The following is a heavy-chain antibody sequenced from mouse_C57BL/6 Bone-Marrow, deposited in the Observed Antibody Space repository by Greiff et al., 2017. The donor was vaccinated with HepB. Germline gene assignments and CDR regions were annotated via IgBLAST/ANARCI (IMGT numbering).Heavy chain of an antibody. Sequence: EVKVVESGGGLVQPGGSLSLSCAASGFTFTDYYMSWVRQPPGKALEWLGFIRNKANGYTTEYSASVKGRFTISRDNSQSILYLQMNALRAEDSATYYCARSYYDYDAYWGQGTLVTVSA. CDR3: ARSYYDYDAY. D-gene: IGHD2-4*01. CDR1: GFTFTDYY. V-gene: IGHV7-3*01. J-gene: IGHJ3*01. CDR2: IRNKANGYTT.